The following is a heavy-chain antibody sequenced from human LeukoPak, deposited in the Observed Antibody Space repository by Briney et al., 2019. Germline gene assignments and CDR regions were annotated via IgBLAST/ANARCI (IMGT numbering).Heavy chain of an antibody. CDR3: ARVYVPSNYYDSSGPTRAVDY. V-gene: IGHV1-2*02. Sequence: ASVKVSCKASGYTFTGYYMHWVRQAPGQGLEWMGWINPNSGGTNYAQKFQGRVTITADKSTSTAYMELSSLRSEDTAVYYCARVYVPSNYYDSSGPTRAVDYWGQGTLVTVSS. CDR2: INPNSGGT. J-gene: IGHJ4*02. CDR1: GYTFTGYY. D-gene: IGHD3-22*01.